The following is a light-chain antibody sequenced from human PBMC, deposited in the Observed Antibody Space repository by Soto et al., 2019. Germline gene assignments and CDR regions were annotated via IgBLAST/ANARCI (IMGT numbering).Light chain of an antibody. V-gene: IGKV1-39*01. Sequence: DIQMTQSPSSLSASVGDRVTITCRASQTISFYLNWYQQKPGKAPKLLIYAASNLQSGVPSRFSASGSGTEFTLTLNSLQPEDFATYYCQQSLSISPSFGQGTRLEIK. CDR2: AAS. CDR1: QTISFY. CDR3: QQSLSISPS. J-gene: IGKJ5*01.